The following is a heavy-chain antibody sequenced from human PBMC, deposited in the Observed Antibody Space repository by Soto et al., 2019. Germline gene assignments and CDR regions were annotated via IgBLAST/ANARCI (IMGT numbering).Heavy chain of an antibody. CDR1: GFTFSSYS. J-gene: IGHJ6*02. Sequence: GGSLRLSCAASGFTFSSYSMNWVRQAPGKGGEWVSSISSSSSYIYYADSVKGRFTISRDNAKNSLYLQMNSLRAEDTAVYYCARRGDSYYYYGMDVWGQGTTVTVSS. V-gene: IGHV3-21*01. D-gene: IGHD3-16*01. CDR2: ISSSSSYI. CDR3: ARRGDSYYYYGMDV.